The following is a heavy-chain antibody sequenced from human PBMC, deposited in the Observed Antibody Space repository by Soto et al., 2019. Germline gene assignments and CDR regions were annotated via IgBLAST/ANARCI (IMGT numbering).Heavy chain of an antibody. J-gene: IGHJ4*02. CDR3: ARGRPYDILTGLDY. D-gene: IGHD3-9*01. Sequence: QVQLQQWGAGLLKPSETLSLTCAVYGGSFSGYYWSWIRQPPGRGLEWIGEINHSGSTNYNPSLKSRGTISVDTSKNQFSLKLSSVTAADTAVYYCARGRPYDILTGLDYWGQGTLVTVSS. CDR2: INHSGST. CDR1: GGSFSGYY. V-gene: IGHV4-34*01.